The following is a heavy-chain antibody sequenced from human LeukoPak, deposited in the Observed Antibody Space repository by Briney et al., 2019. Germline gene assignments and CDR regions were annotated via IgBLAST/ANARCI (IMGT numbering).Heavy chain of an antibody. J-gene: IGHJ4*02. CDR2: ISYDGSNK. V-gene: IGHV3-30*18. CDR1: GFTFSSYG. CDR3: AKGACGGDCYFFDY. D-gene: IGHD2-21*02. Sequence: GGSLRLSCAASGFTFSSYGMHWVRQAPGKGLEWVAVISYDGSNKYYADSVKGRSTISRDNSKNTLYLQMNSLRAEDTAVYYCAKGACGGDCYFFDYWGQGTLVTVSS.